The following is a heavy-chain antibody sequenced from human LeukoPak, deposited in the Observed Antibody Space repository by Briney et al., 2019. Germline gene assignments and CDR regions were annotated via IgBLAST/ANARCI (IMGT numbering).Heavy chain of an antibody. Sequence: GGSLRLSCAASAFIFSNFGMHWVRQAPGKGLEGVASMWYDGSNKIYVDSVKGRFTISRDNSKNTVYLQMNSLRADDTAVYYCARIILAREWFGDLASSGMDVWGQGTTVTVSS. CDR3: ARIILAREWFGDLASSGMDV. CDR2: MWYDGSNK. V-gene: IGHV3-33*01. J-gene: IGHJ6*02. CDR1: AFIFSNFG. D-gene: IGHD3-10*01.